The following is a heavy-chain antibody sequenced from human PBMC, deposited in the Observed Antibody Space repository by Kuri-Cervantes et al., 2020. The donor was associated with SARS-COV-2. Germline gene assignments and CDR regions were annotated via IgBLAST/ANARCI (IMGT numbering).Heavy chain of an antibody. V-gene: IGHV3-15*01. CDR1: GGSISSSSYY. CDR2: IKSKTDGGTT. Sequence: GGSLRLSCTVSGGSISSSSYYWGWIRQPPGKGLEWVGRIKSKTDGGTTDYAAPVKGRFTISRDDSKNTLYLQMNSLKTEDTAVYYRTTMWDSYGTLDYWGQGTLVTVSS. J-gene: IGHJ4*02. D-gene: IGHD5-18*01. CDR3: TTMWDSYGTLDY.